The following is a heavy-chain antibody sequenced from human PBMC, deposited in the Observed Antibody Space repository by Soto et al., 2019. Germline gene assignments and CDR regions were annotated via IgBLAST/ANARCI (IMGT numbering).Heavy chain of an antibody. V-gene: IGHV4-59*08. Sequence: SEPLALTFTFSGGSISSYYWSWIRQPPGKGLEWIGYIYYSGSTNYNPSLKSRVTISVDTSKNQFSLKLSSVTAADTAVYYCARVYSSSWYDAFDIWGQGTMVS. J-gene: IGHJ3*02. CDR1: GGSISSYY. D-gene: IGHD6-13*01. CDR3: ARVYSSSWYDAFDI. CDR2: IYYSGST.